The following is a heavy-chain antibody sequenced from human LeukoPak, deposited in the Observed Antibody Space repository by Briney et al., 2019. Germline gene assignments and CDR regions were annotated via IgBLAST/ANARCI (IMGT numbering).Heavy chain of an antibody. CDR2: MNPNSGNT. J-gene: IGHJ4*02. V-gene: IGHV1-8*02. CDR1: GGTFSSYA. D-gene: IGHD4-23*01. Sequence: ASVKVSCKASGGTFSSYAISWVRQATGQGLEWMGWMNPNSGNTGYAQKFQGRVTMTRNTSISTAYMELSSLRSEDTAVYYCARRDYGGNSFFDYWGQGTLVTVSS. CDR3: ARRDYGGNSFFDY.